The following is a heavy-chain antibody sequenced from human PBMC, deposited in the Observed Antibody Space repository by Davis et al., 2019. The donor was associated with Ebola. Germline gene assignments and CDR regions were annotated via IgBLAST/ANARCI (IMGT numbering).Heavy chain of an antibody. J-gene: IGHJ6*04. CDR1: GYSFTSYW. CDR2: IYPGDSDT. CDR3: ARVPRPQKFGLVTTGNYYYYAMDV. V-gene: IGHV5-51*01. Sequence: PGGSLRLSCKGSGYSFTSYWIAWVRQMPGKGLEWMGIIYPGDSDTRYSPSFRGQVTISADKYINTAYLQWSSLKASDTAMYYCARVPRPQKFGLVTTGNYYYYAMDVWGEGTTVAVSS. D-gene: IGHD3/OR15-3a*01.